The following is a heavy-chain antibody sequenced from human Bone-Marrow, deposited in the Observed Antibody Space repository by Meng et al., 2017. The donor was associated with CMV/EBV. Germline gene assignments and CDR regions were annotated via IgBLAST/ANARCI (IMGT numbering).Heavy chain of an antibody. V-gene: IGHV1-2*02. CDR3: ARDSITMVRGVSAEDY. D-gene: IGHD3-10*01. CDR1: GYTFAGYH. CDR2: SNPKTAAT. J-gene: IGHJ4*02. Sequence: ASVKVSCKASGYTFAGYHVHWVRQAPGQGLEWMGWSNPKTAATHYAQKFQGRVTMTRDTSISTAYMELSRLRSDDTAVYYCARDSITMVRGVSAEDYWGQGPLVTVSS.